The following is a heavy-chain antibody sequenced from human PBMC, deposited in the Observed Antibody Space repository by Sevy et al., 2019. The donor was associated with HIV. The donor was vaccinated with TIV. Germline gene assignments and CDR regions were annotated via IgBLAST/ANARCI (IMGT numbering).Heavy chain of an antibody. J-gene: IGHJ4*02. CDR2: IYTSGIT. Sequence: SETLSLTCTVSGGSISSGTYYWTWIRQPAGKGLEWIGRIYTSGITNYNPSLKSRVTISLDTSKNQFYLNLSSVTAADTAVYYCARYYYGSGKYYFDYWGQGTLVTVSS. D-gene: IGHD3-10*01. CDR1: GGSISSGTYY. V-gene: IGHV4-61*02. CDR3: ARYYYGSGKYYFDY.